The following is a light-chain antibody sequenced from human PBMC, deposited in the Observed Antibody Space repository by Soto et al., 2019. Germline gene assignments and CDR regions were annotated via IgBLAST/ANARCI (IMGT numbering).Light chain of an antibody. CDR1: QSVLHSPNNKNY. V-gene: IGKV4-1*01. CDR3: QQYYSFPLT. J-gene: IGKJ4*01. Sequence: DIVMTQSPDSLAVSLGERATINCKSSQSVLHSPNNKNYLAWYQQKPGQPPKLLIYWASSRESGVPDRFSGSESGTDSTLTINSLQAEDVAVYYCQQYYSFPLTFGGGTKVEIK. CDR2: WAS.